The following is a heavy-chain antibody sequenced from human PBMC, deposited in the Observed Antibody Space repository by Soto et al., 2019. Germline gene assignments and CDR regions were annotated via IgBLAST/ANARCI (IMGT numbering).Heavy chain of an antibody. V-gene: IGHV2-5*02. CDR1: GFSLSASGVG. D-gene: IGHD3-16*01. CDR2: IYWDDAK. J-gene: IGHJ4*02. CDR3: AHKGGGDRILDY. Sequence: QITLKESGPTLVKPTQTLTLTCTFSGFSLSASGVGVGWIRQPPGKALEWLAIIYWDDAKHYSPSLKSSLTIPKDPSKNQVVLKMTNKDPVDTATYYCAHKGGGDRILDYWGQGTLVTVSS.